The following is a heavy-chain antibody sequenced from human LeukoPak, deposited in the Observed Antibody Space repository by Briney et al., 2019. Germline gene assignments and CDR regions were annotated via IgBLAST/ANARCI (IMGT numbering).Heavy chain of an antibody. Sequence: GGSLRLSCAASGFTFSTYAMSWVRQAPGKGLEWVSSISSSSSYIYYADSVKGRFTISRDNAKNSLYLQMNSLRAEDTAVYYCARDYDILTGYSSPDYYYGMDVWGQGTTVTVSS. CDR3: ARDYDILTGYSSPDYYYGMDV. J-gene: IGHJ6*02. CDR2: ISSSSSYI. V-gene: IGHV3-21*01. CDR1: GFTFSTYA. D-gene: IGHD3-9*01.